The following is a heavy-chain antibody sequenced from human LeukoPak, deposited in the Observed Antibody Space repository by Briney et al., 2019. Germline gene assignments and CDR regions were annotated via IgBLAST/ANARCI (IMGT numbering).Heavy chain of an antibody. D-gene: IGHD4-11*01. Sequence: GGSLRLSCAVSGFTFSDYDMYWVRQAPGKGLECVAFIRYDGRNKLYADSVKGRFTISRDNSENTLYLQTNSLRVEDTAVYYCTKLAAVSADYWGRGTLVTVSS. J-gene: IGHJ4*02. CDR3: TKLAAVSADY. CDR2: IRYDGRNK. V-gene: IGHV3-30*02. CDR1: GFTFSDYD.